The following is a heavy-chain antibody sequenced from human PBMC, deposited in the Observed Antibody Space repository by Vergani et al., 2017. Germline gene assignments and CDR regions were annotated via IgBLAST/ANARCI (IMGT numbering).Heavy chain of an antibody. CDR3: ARGEQRLVMNAFDI. J-gene: IGHJ3*02. CDR1: GYTFTSYA. CDR2: INAGNGNT. D-gene: IGHD6-13*01. Sequence: QVQLVQSGAEVKKPGASVKVSCKASGYTFTSYAMHWVRQAPGQRLEWMGWINAGNGNTKYSQKFQGRVTITRDTSASTAYMELSSLRSEDTAVYYCARGEQRLVMNAFDIWGQGTMVTVSS. V-gene: IGHV1-3*01.